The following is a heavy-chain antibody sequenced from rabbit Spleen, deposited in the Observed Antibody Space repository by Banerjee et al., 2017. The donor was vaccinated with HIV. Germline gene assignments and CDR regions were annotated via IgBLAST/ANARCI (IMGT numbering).Heavy chain of an antibody. Sequence: QSLEESGGDLVKPGASLTLTCTASGFSFGDRDVMCWVRQAPGKGLEWIACINTATGKGVYASWAKGRFTISKTSSTTVTLQMTSLTVADTATYFCASDIDGDGTFSLWGPGTLVTVS. V-gene: IGHV1S40*01. CDR1: GFSFGDRDV. D-gene: IGHD2-1*01. CDR2: INTATGKG. CDR3: ASDIDGDGTFSL. J-gene: IGHJ4*01.